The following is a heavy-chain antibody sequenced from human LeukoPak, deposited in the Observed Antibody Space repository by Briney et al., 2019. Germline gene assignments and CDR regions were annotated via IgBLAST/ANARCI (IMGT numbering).Heavy chain of an antibody. CDR2: ISSSVTNI. V-gene: IGHV3-48*03. CDR3: ARVPGY. CDR1: GFTFSSYE. D-gene: IGHD3-10*01. J-gene: IGHJ4*02. Sequence: QPGGSLRLSCAASGFTFSSYEMNWVRQAPGKGLEWVSYISSSVTNIYYADSVEGRFTISRDNAKNALYLQMNSLRDEDTAVYYCARVPGYWGQGTLVTVSS.